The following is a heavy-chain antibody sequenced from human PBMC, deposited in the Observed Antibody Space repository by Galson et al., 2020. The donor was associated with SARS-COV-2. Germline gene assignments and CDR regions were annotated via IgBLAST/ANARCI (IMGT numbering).Heavy chain of an antibody. J-gene: IGHJ4*02. D-gene: IGHD5-18*01. Sequence: GESLKISCAASGFTFSSYAMHWVRQAPGKGLEWVAVISYDGSNKYYADSVKGRFTISRDNSKNTLYLQMNSLRAEDTAVYYCARDGKRAYSYGYYWGQGTLVTVSS. CDR3: ARDGKRAYSYGYY. CDR2: ISYDGSNK. CDR1: GFTFSSYA. V-gene: IGHV3-30*04.